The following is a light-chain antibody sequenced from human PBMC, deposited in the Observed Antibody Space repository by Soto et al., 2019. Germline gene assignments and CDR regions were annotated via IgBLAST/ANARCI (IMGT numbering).Light chain of an antibody. CDR2: DAS. J-gene: IGKJ4*01. CDR1: QSVSSY. V-gene: IGKV3-11*01. Sequence: EMVLTQSPATLSLSPGEGATLSCRASQSVSSYLAWYQQKPGQAPRLLIDDASNRATGIPARFSGSGSGTAFTLTISSLEPEDFAVYYCQQRGNWPLTFGGGTKVEIK. CDR3: QQRGNWPLT.